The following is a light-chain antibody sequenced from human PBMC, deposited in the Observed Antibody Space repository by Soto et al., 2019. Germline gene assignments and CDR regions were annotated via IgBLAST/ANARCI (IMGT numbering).Light chain of an antibody. V-gene: IGLV2-11*01. Sequence: QSVLTQPRSVSESPGQSVTISCTGTSSDVGGYDYLSWYQQHPGKAPKLMIYDVTKRPSGVPDRFSGSKSGNTASLTISGLQTEDEADYYCCSYAGSYTYVFGTGTKVTVL. CDR1: SSDVGGYDY. CDR2: DVT. J-gene: IGLJ1*01. CDR3: CSYAGSYTYV.